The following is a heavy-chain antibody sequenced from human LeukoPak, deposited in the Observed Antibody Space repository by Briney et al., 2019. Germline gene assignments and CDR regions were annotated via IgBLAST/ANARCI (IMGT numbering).Heavy chain of an antibody. V-gene: IGHV3-23*01. CDR3: AVGSYLGRNFDY. CDR1: GFTFSSYA. J-gene: IGHJ4*02. CDR2: ISGSGGST. D-gene: IGHD1-26*01. Sequence: GGSLRLSCAASGFTFSSYAVSWGRQAPGKGLEWVSAISGSGGSTYYADSVKGRFTISRDNSKNTLYLQMNSLRAEDTAVYYSAVGSYLGRNFDYWGQGTLVTSSA.